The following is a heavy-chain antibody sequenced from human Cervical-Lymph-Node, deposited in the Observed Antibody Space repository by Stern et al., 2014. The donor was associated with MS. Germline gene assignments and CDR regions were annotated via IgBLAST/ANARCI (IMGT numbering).Heavy chain of an antibody. CDR3: ARGVGIVATIRGAFDY. Sequence: VQLVESGAEVKKPGSSVKVSCKASGGTFNSYAISWVRQAPGQGLEWMGGIIPIFDTTNYTQKFQGRVTITADESTTTAYMELSSLRSEDTAVYYCARGVGIVATIRGAFDYWGQGTLVTVSS. V-gene: IGHV1-69*01. CDR1: GGTFNSYA. J-gene: IGHJ4*02. CDR2: IIPIFDTT. D-gene: IGHD5-12*01.